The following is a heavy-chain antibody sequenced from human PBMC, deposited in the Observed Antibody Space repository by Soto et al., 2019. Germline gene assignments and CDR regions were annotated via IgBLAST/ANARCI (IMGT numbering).Heavy chain of an antibody. D-gene: IGHD2-2*01. CDR2: MNPNSGNT. CDR3: ARGVLLGYCSSTSCYPSSGLDGMDV. CDR1: GYTFTSYD. Sequence: ASVKVSCKASGYTFTSYDINWVRQATGQGLEWMGWMNPNSGNTGYAQKFQGRVTMTRDTSISTAYMELSRLRSDDTAVYYCARGVLLGYCSSTSCYPSSGLDGMDVWCQGTTVTVSS. J-gene: IGHJ6*02. V-gene: IGHV1-8*01.